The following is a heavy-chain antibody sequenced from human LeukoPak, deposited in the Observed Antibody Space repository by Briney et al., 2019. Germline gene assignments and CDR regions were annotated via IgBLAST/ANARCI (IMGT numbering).Heavy chain of an antibody. J-gene: IGHJ4*02. CDR1: GGSSSSHY. CDR3: ARDGRARDGYYPLEFDE. Sequence: SETLSLTCTVSGGSSSSHYWSWIRQPPGKGLEWIGYMFDTGRTKDNPSLKSRVTLSADTSKNQFSLRLSSVTAADTAVYYCARDGRARDGYYPLEFDEWGQGTLVTVSS. CDR2: MFDTGRT. D-gene: IGHD3-22*01. V-gene: IGHV4-59*11.